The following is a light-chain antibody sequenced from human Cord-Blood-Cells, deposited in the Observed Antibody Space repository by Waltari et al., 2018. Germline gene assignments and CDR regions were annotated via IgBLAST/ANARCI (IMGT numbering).Light chain of an antibody. CDR3: QSYDSSLSGLYV. Sequence: LTQPPSVSGAPGQRVTISCTGSSSNIGAGYDVHWYQQLPGTAPKLLIYGNSNRPSGVPDRFSGSKSGTSASLAITGLQAEDEADYYCQSYDSSLSGLYVFGTGTKVTVL. CDR2: GNS. V-gene: IGLV1-40*01. J-gene: IGLJ1*01. CDR1: SSNIGAGYD.